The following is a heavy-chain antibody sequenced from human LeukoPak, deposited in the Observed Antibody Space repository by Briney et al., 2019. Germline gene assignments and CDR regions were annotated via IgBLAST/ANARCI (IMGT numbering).Heavy chain of an antibody. J-gene: IGHJ4*02. CDR3: ARGPVDGYSYGFPDY. Sequence: QPGGSLRLSCAASGFTVSSNYMNWVRLAPGRGLEWVSVIYSGGNTYYADSVKGRFTISRDNSKNTLYLQMNSLRAEDTAVYYCARGPVDGYSYGFPDYWGQGTLVTVSS. CDR2: IYSGGNT. V-gene: IGHV3-53*01. D-gene: IGHD5-18*01. CDR1: GFTVSSNY.